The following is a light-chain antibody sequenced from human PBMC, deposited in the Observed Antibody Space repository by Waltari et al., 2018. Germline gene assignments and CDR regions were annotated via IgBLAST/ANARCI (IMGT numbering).Light chain of an antibody. J-gene: IGLJ3*02. CDR1: TPNTAVNT. Sequence: QSVLTQPPSASGTPGQRVPISCSGSTPNTAVNTVTCYQHLPGSAPKLLIYTNDQRPSGVPDRFSGAKSGTSASLAISGLQSDDEGHYYCATWDDRLNGWVFGGGTKLTVL. V-gene: IGLV1-44*01. CDR3: ATWDDRLNGWV. CDR2: TND.